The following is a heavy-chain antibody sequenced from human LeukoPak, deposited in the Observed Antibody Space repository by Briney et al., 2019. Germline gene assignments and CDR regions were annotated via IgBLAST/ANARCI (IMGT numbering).Heavy chain of an antibody. CDR2: IYHSGST. Sequence: PSGTLSLTCAVSGASISSGKWWSWVRQPPGKGLEWIAEIYHSGSTYYNPSLKSRVTISVDTSKNQFSLKLRSVTAADTALYYCARGKSRGSHIDYWGQGTLVTVSS. CDR3: ARGKSRGSHIDY. D-gene: IGHD1-26*01. J-gene: IGHJ4*02. V-gene: IGHV4-4*02. CDR1: GASISSGKW.